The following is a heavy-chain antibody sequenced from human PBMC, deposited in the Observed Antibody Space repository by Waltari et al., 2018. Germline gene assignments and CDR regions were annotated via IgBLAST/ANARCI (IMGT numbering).Heavy chain of an antibody. V-gene: IGHV3-11*01. Sequence: QVQLVESGGDLVKPGGSLRLSCEASGFTFSDDYMSWVRQAPGKGLEWVSKSRGSSRSMTYADAVKGRFTISRDNARNLLFLQMNSLRAEDTAVYYCVREYWYRMDVWGQGTTVTVSS. J-gene: IGHJ6*02. D-gene: IGHD2-15*01. CDR3: VREYWYRMDV. CDR2: SRGSSRSM. CDR1: GFTFSDDY.